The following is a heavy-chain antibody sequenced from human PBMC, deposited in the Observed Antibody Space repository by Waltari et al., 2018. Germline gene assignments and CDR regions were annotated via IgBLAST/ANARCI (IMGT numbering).Heavy chain of an antibody. CDR3: ARVVGSSDL. J-gene: IGHJ5*02. CDR1: GFTFSSYE. D-gene: IGHD6-6*01. CDR2: ITGSGTTI. V-gene: IGHV3-48*03. Sequence: EVQLVESGGGLVQPGGSLRLSCVASGFTFSSYEMNWVRQVPGKGLEWVAYITGSGTTIFYAESVKGRFTISRDNAKNSLYLQMSNLRAEDTAVYYCARVVGSSDLWGQGTLVTVSS.